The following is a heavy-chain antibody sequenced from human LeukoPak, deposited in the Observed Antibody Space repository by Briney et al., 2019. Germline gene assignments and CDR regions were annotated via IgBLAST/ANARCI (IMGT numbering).Heavy chain of an antibody. J-gene: IGHJ3*02. D-gene: IGHD1-26*01. CDR3: ARVGIVGAPGAFDI. Sequence: GASVKVSCKASGYTFTGYYMHWERQAPGQGLEWMGWINPNSGGTNYAQKFQGRVTMTRDTSISTAYMELSRLRSDDTAVYYCARVGIVGAPGAFDIWGQGTMVTVSS. CDR1: GYTFTGYY. CDR2: INPNSGGT. V-gene: IGHV1-2*02.